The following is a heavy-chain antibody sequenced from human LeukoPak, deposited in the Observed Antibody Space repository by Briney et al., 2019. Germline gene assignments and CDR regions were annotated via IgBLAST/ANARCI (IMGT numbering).Heavy chain of an antibody. Sequence: GSLRLSCAASGFTFSSYSMNWVRQAPGKGLEWVSSISSSSSYIYYADSVKGRFTISRDNSKNTLYLQMNSLRAEDTAVYYCAKGVVATTPVDNWGQGTLVTVSS. D-gene: IGHD5-12*01. V-gene: IGHV3-21*04. CDR1: GFTFSSYS. CDR3: AKGVVATTPVDN. CDR2: ISSSSSYI. J-gene: IGHJ4*02.